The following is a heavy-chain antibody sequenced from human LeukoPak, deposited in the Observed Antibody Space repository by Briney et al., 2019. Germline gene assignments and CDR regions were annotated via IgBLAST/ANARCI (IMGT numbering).Heavy chain of an antibody. Sequence: SETLSLTCTVSGVSISSGGYYWSWIRQHPGKGLEWIGYIYYSGSTYYNPSLKSRVTISVDTSKNQFSLKLSSVTAADTAVYYCASDYYDSSGYAHFDYWGQGTLVTVSS. J-gene: IGHJ4*02. V-gene: IGHV4-31*03. CDR3: ASDYYDSSGYAHFDY. CDR1: GVSISSGGYY. CDR2: IYYSGST. D-gene: IGHD3-22*01.